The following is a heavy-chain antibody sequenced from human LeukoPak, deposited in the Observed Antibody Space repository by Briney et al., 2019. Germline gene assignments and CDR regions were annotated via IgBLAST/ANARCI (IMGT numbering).Heavy chain of an antibody. CDR1: GYSFTNYW. J-gene: IGHJ4*02. CDR2: IYPGDSDT. CDR3: ARTHGNSPHGYFVNY. D-gene: IGHD4-23*01. V-gene: IGHV5-51*01. Sequence: GESLKISCKGSGYSFTNYWIGWVRQMPGKGLEWMGIIYPGDSDTRYSPSFQGQVTISADKSISTAYLQWSSLKASDTAIYYCARTHGNSPHGYFVNYWGQGTLVTVSS.